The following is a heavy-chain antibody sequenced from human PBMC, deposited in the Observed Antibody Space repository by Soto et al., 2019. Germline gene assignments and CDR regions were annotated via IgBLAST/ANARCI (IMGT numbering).Heavy chain of an antibody. Sequence: EVQLLESGGGLVQPGGSLRLSCAASGFTFSSYAMSWVRQAPGKGLEWVSAISGSGGSTYYADSVKGRFTISRENSKNTLYLQMNSLRAEDTAVYYCAKGPRHDYIWGSYKAWGQGTLVTVSS. CDR2: ISGSGGST. J-gene: IGHJ4*02. CDR1: GFTFSSYA. D-gene: IGHD3-16*01. V-gene: IGHV3-23*01. CDR3: AKGPRHDYIWGSYKA.